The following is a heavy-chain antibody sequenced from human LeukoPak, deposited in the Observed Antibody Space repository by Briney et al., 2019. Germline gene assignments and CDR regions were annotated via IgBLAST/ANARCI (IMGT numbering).Heavy chain of an antibody. CDR1: GGSISSGGYY. V-gene: IGHV4-31*03. D-gene: IGHD1/OR15-1a*01. Sequence: PSETLSLTCTVSGGSISSGGYYWSWIRQHPGKGLEWIVYIYYSGSTYYNPSLKSRVTISVDTSKNQFSLKLSSVTAADTAVYYCARGSENNYYYYYGMDVWGQGTTVTVSS. J-gene: IGHJ6*02. CDR2: IYYSGST. CDR3: ARGSENNYYYYYGMDV.